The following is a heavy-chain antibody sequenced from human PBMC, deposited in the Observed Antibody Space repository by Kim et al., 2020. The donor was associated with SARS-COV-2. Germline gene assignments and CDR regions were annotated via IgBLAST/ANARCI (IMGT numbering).Heavy chain of an antibody. V-gene: IGHV4-4*06. Sequence: KSQVTMSVDTSKNQFSLKLSSVTAADTAVYYCARMGSVDSVAGNKYYFDYWGQGTLVTVSS. J-gene: IGHJ4*02. D-gene: IGHD6-19*01. CDR3: ARMGSVDSVAGNKYYFDY.